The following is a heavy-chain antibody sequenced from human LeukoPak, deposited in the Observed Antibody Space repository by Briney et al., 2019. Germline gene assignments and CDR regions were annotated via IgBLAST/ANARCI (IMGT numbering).Heavy chain of an antibody. CDR1: GFTFSSYA. V-gene: IGHV3-30*04. CDR3: ARASQGSCSGGSCHYYFDY. CDR2: ISYDGSNK. Sequence: GGSLRLSCAASGFTFSSYAMHWVRQAPGKGLEWVAVISYDGSNKYYADSVKGRFTISRDNSKNTLYLQMNSLRAEDTAVYYCARASQGSCSGGSCHYYFDYWGQGTLVTVS. J-gene: IGHJ4*02. D-gene: IGHD2-15*01.